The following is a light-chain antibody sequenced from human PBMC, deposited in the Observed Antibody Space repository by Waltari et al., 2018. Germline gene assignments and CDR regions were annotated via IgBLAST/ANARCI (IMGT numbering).Light chain of an antibody. CDR2: GAS. CDR3: QQYGSSPRIT. J-gene: IGKJ5*01. CDR1: QSVSSCY. Sequence: EIVLTQSPGTLSLSPGESATLPCRASQSVSSCYLAWYQQKPGQAPRLLIYGASSRATGIPDRFSGSGSGTDFTLTISRLEPEDFVVYYCQQYGSSPRITFGQGTRLEIK. V-gene: IGKV3-20*01.